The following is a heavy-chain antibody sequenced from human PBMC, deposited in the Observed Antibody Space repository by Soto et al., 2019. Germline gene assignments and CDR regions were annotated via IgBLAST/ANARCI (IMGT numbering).Heavy chain of an antibody. Sequence: QVQLVESGGGLVKSGGSLRLSCAASGFNFNDYYMSWIRQAPGKGLEWLSYISHSGHITNYADSVKGRFTISRDNAKNSLYLQMNSLRAEDTAVYYCARRGGPGDYWGQGTLVTVSS. D-gene: IGHD2-15*01. V-gene: IGHV3-11*01. CDR3: ARRGGPGDY. CDR2: ISHSGHIT. J-gene: IGHJ4*02. CDR1: GFNFNDYY.